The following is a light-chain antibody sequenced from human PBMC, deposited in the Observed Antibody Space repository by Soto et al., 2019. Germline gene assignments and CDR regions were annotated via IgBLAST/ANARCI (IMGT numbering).Light chain of an antibody. V-gene: IGLV2-14*01. CDR2: DVS. CDR3: SSYTSSSTL. CDR1: SSDVGGYNY. Sequence: QSVLTQPASVSGSPGGSITISCTGTSSDVGGYNYVSWYQQHPGKAPKLMIYDVSNRPSGVSNRFSGSKSGNTASLTISGLQAEDEADYYCSSYTSSSTLFGTGTKVTVL. J-gene: IGLJ1*01.